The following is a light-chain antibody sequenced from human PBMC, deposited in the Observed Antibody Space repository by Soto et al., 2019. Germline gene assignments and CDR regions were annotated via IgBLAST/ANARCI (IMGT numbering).Light chain of an antibody. CDR1: SSDVGTYDR. Sequence: QSVLTQPPSVSGSPGQSVTISCIGTSSDVGTYDRVSWYQAPPGTAPKLIIYEVHYRPSGVPDRFSGSKSGNAASLTISGLQAEDEADYYCSSYAASTTLLFGGGTKLTVI. V-gene: IGLV2-18*02. J-gene: IGLJ2*01. CDR3: SSYAASTTLL. CDR2: EVH.